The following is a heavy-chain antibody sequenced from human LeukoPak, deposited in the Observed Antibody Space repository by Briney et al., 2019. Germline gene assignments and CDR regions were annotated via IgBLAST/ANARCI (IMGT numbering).Heavy chain of an antibody. V-gene: IGHV3-48*03. CDR3: ARDCGGGSCYGPYDAFDI. D-gene: IGHD2-15*01. CDR2: ISSSASTI. CDR1: GFTFSAYE. Sequence: GGSLRPSCAASGFTFSAYEMNWVRQAPGKGLEWVSYISSSASTIYYADSVKGRFTISRDNAKNSLYLQMNSLRAEDTAVYYCARDCGGGSCYGPYDAFDIWSQGTMVTVSS. J-gene: IGHJ3*02.